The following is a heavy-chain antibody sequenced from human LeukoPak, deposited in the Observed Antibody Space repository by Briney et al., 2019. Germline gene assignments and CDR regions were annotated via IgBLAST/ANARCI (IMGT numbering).Heavy chain of an antibody. J-gene: IGHJ4*02. CDR3: AKDHSPVYYDSSGTLPFDY. Sequence: PGGSLRLSCAASGFTFSSYAMSWVRQAPGKGLEWVSAISGSGGSTYYADSVKGRFTISRDNSKNTLYLQMNSLRAEDTAVYYCAKDHSPVYYDSSGTLPFDYWGQGTLVTVSS. CDR1: GFTFSSYA. V-gene: IGHV3-23*01. D-gene: IGHD3-22*01. CDR2: ISGSGGST.